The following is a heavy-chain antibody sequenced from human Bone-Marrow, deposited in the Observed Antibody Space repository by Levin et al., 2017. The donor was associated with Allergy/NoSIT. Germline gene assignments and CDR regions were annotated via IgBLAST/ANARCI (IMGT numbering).Heavy chain of an antibody. V-gene: IGHV3-33*01. Sequence: GGSLRLSCAASGFTFSSYGMHWVRQAPGKGLEWVAVIWYDGSNKYYADSVKGRFTISRDNSKNTLYLQMNSLRAEDTAVYYCARGGSSSWCFDYWGQGTLVTVSS. CDR1: GFTFSSYG. CDR2: IWYDGSNK. CDR3: ARGGSSSWCFDY. J-gene: IGHJ4*02. D-gene: IGHD6-13*01.